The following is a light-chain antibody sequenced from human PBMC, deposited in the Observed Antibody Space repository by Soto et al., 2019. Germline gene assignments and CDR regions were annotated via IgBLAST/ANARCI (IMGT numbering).Light chain of an antibody. CDR3: QQSYSQWT. Sequence: DIQMTQSPSSLSASVGDSVTITCRASQNIASSVNWYQQKPGEAPKLLIYVASSLQSGVPSRFSGSGSGTDFTFTISCLQPEDFATYYCQQSYSQWTFGQGTKVE. V-gene: IGKV1-39*01. J-gene: IGKJ1*01. CDR1: QNIASS. CDR2: VAS.